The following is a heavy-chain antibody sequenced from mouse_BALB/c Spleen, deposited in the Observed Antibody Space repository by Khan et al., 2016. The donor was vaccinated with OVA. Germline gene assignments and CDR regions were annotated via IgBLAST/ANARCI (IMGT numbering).Heavy chain of an antibody. Sequence: EVKLEESGPGLVKPSQSLSLTCTVTGYSITTNYAWDWIRQFPGNKLEWMGYISYSGSTSYNPSLKSRISITRDTSKNQFFLQLNSVPTEDTATYYCARKNNYGYAVDYWGQGTSVTVSS. J-gene: IGHJ4*01. V-gene: IGHV3-2*02. CDR3: ARKNNYGYAVDY. CDR1: GYSITTNYA. CDR2: ISYSGST. D-gene: IGHD1-1*01.